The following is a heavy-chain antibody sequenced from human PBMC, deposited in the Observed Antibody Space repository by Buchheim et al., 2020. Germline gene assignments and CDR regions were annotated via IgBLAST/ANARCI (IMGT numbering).Heavy chain of an antibody. V-gene: IGHV3-7*01. J-gene: IGHJ4*02. CDR2: IKQDGSEK. CDR1: GFTFSSYW. D-gene: IGHD6-13*01. CDR3: ARKQYSSSWYPTLFDY. Sequence: EVQLVESGGGLVQPGGSLRLSCAASGFTFSSYWMSWVRQAPGKGLEWVANIKQDGSEKYYVDSVKGRFTISRDNAKHSLYMQMNSLRAEDTAVYYCARKQYSSSWYPTLFDYWGQGTL.